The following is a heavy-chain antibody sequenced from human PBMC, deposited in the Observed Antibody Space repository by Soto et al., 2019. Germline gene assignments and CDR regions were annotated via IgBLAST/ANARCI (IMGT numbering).Heavy chain of an antibody. CDR1: GDSVTSVSDY. CDR2: IYYSGSA. Sequence: KTSETLSLTCTVSGDSVTSVSDYWSWIRQPPGKGLEWIGYIYYSGSADYNPSLGSRVTISIDTSKNQFSLKLTSVTAADTAVYYCARGVGFGYYYYHMDVWGQGTTVTVSS. V-gene: IGHV4-61*01. CDR3: ARGVGFGYYYYHMDV. J-gene: IGHJ6*02. D-gene: IGHD3-10*01.